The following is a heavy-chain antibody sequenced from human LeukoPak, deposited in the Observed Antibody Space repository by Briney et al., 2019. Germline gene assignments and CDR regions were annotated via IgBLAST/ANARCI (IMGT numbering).Heavy chain of an antibody. Sequence: QAPGQGLEWMGVINPSGGSTSYAQKFQGRIIMTRDTSTSTVYMELSSLRSEDTAVYYCARGRDITGYSDYWGQGTLVTVSS. J-gene: IGHJ4*02. D-gene: IGHD3-22*01. V-gene: IGHV1-46*01. CDR2: INPSGGST. CDR3: ARGRDITGYSDY.